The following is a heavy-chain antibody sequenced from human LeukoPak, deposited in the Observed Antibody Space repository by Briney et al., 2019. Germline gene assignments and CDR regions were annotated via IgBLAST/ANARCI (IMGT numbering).Heavy chain of an antibody. CDR3: AREMVVPAAAGWFDP. CDR1: GGSISSGSYY. J-gene: IGHJ5*02. Sequence: SETLSLTXTVSGGSISSGSYYWSWIRQPAGKGLEWIGRIYTSGSTNYNPSLKSRVTISVDTSKNQFSLKLSSVTAADTAVYCCAREMVVPAAAGWFDPWGQGTLVTVSS. D-gene: IGHD2-2*01. V-gene: IGHV4-61*02. CDR2: IYTSGST.